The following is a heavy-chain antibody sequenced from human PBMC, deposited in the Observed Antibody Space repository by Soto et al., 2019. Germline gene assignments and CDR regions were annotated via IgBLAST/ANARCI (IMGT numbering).Heavy chain of an antibody. Sequence: GGSLRLSCAASGFTFDDYAMHWVRQAPGKGLEWVSGISWNSGSIGYADSVKGRFTISRDNAKNSLFLQMNRLRAEDTALYYCAKGRGHCSGGSCTYDYYYYGMDVWGQGTTVTVSS. CDR1: GFTFDDYA. V-gene: IGHV3-9*01. CDR2: ISWNSGSI. D-gene: IGHD2-15*01. J-gene: IGHJ6*02. CDR3: AKGRGHCSGGSCTYDYYYYGMDV.